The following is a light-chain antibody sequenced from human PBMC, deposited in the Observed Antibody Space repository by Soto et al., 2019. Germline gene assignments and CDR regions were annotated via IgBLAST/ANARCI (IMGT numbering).Light chain of an antibody. CDR1: SSNIGSNT. CDR2: GND. V-gene: IGLV1-44*01. Sequence: SVLTQPPSASGSPGQRVTISCSGSSSNIGSNTVNWYQQFPGTAPKLLIYGNDQRPSGVPDRFSGSKSGTSASLAISGLQSEAEADYYCAAWDDSFWVFGGGTKVTVL. J-gene: IGLJ3*02. CDR3: AAWDDSFWV.